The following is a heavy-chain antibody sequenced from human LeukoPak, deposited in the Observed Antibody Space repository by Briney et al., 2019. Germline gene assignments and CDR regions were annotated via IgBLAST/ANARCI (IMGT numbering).Heavy chain of an antibody. V-gene: IGHV4-39*07. D-gene: IGHD6-13*01. CDR1: GGSISSSSYY. J-gene: IGHJ4*02. CDR2: IYYSGST. Sequence: PSETLSLTCTVSGGSISSSSYYWGWIRQPPGKGLEWIGSIYYSGSTYYNPSLKSRVTISVDTSKNQFSLKLSSVTAADTAVYYCAREGQQLVGYWGQGTLDTVSS. CDR3: AREGQQLVGY.